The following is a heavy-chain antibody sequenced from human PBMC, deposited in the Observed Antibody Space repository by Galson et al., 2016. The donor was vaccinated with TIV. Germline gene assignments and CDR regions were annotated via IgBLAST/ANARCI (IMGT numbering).Heavy chain of an antibody. V-gene: IGHV3-48*03. J-gene: IGHJ6*02. D-gene: IGHD3-22*01. Sequence: SLRLSCAASGFTFSIFAMTWVRQAPGKGLEWVSYIIDSGSSTYYADSVKGRFTISRDNAKNSVYLQMNSLRAEDTAVYYCTKVPSSGFSYYYGLDVWGQGTTVTVSS. CDR2: IIDSGSST. CDR3: TKVPSSGFSYYYGLDV. CDR1: GFTFSIFA.